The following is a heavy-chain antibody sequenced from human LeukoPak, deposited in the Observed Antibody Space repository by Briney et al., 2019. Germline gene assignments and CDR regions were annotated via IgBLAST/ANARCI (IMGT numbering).Heavy chain of an antibody. CDR3: ARDRGYYYGSGGNY. CDR2: INSDGSST. J-gene: IGHJ4*02. Sequence: GGSLRLSCAASGFTFSSYWMHWVRQAPGKGPVWVSRINSDGSSTSYADPVKGRFTISRDNAKNTLYLQMNSLRAEDTAVYYCARDRGYYYGSGGNYWGQGTLVTVSS. V-gene: IGHV3-74*01. CDR1: GFTFSSYW. D-gene: IGHD3-10*01.